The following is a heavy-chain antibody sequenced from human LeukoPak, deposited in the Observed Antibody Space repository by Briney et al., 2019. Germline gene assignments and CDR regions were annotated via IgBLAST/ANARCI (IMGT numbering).Heavy chain of an antibody. J-gene: IGHJ6*03. CDR3: AREKGNMDV. V-gene: IGHV4-30-2*01. CDR2: IYHSGST. CDR1: GGSISSGGYY. Sequence: SETLSLTCTVSGGSISSGGYYWSWIRQPPGKGLEWIGYIYHSGSTYYNPSLKSRVTISVDRSKNQFSLKLSSVTAADTAVYYCAREKGNMDVWGKGTTVTVSS. D-gene: IGHD3-10*01.